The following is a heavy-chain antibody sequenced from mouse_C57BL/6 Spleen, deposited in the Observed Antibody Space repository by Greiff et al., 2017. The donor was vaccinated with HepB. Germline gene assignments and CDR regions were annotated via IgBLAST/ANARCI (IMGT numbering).Heavy chain of an antibody. CDR1: GYTFTSYW. CDR3: AKIYYGNPRGFDD. J-gene: IGHJ2*01. Sequence: QVQLQQPGAELVKPGASVKLSCKASGYTFTSYWMHWVKQRPGQGLEWIGMIHPNSGSTNYNEKFKSKATLTVDKSSSTAYMQLSSLTSEDSAVYYCAKIYYGNPRGFDDWGQGTTLTVSS. D-gene: IGHD2-1*01. CDR2: IHPNSGST. V-gene: IGHV1-64*01.